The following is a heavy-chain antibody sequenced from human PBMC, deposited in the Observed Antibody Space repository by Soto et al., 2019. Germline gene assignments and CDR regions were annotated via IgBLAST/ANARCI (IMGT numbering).Heavy chain of an antibody. CDR3: ARAAFSSSQGFYYGMDV. D-gene: IGHD6-13*01. V-gene: IGHV4-31*03. CDR1: GGSISSGGYY. CDR2: IYYSGST. Sequence: PSETLSLTCTVSGGSISSGGYYWSWIRQHPGKGLEWIGYIYYSGSTYYNPSLKSRVTISVDTSKNQFSLKLSSVTAADTAVYYCARAAFSSSQGFYYGMDVWGQGTTVTVSS. J-gene: IGHJ6*02.